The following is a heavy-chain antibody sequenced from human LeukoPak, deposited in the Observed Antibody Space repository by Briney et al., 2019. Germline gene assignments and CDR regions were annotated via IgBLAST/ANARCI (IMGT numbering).Heavy chain of an antibody. CDR3: AREWAYCGGDCDPGGPPEGGGFDY. J-gene: IGHJ4*02. D-gene: IGHD2-21*02. V-gene: IGHV4-4*07. CDR1: GGSISSYY. Sequence: SETLSLTCTVSGGSISSYYWSWIRQPAGKGLEWIGRIYTSGSTNYNPSLKSRVTMSVDTSKNQFSLKLSSVTAADTAVYYCAREWAYCGGDCDPGGPPEGGGFDYWGQGTLVTVSS. CDR2: IYTSGST.